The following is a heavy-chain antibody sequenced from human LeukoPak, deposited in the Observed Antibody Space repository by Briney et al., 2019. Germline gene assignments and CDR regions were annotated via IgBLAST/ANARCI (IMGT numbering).Heavy chain of an antibody. CDR2: IKQDGSEK. CDR1: GFTFSSYW. J-gene: IGHJ4*02. Sequence: PGGSLRLSCAASGFTFSSYWMSWVRQAPGKGLEWVANIKQDGSEKYYVDSVKGRFTISRDNAKNSLYLQMNSLRAEDTAVYYCARGSPLSLSGYGFYLFDYWGQGTLVTVSS. D-gene: IGHD5-12*01. V-gene: IGHV3-7*01. CDR3: ARGSPLSLSGYGFYLFDY.